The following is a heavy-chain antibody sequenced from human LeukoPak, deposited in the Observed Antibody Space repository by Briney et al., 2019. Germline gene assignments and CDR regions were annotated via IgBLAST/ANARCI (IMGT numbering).Heavy chain of an antibody. CDR3: ASNYYDSSGYYATGGAFDI. Sequence: GGSLRLSCAASGFTFSNYAMSWVRQAPGKGLEWVSAISGSGGSTYYADSVKGRFTISRDNAKNSLYLQMNSLRAEDTAVYYCASNYYDSSGYYATGGAFDIWGQGTMVTVSS. V-gene: IGHV3-23*01. J-gene: IGHJ3*02. CDR1: GFTFSNYA. D-gene: IGHD3-22*01. CDR2: ISGSGGST.